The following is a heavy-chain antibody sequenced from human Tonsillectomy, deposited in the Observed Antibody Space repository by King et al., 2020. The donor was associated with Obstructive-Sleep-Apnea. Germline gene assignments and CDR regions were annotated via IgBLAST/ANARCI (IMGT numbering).Heavy chain of an antibody. CDR2: IWYDGSNK. Sequence: VQLVESGGGVVQPGRSLRLSCAASGFTFSNYGMHWVRQAPGKGLEWVAVIWYDGSNKYYADSVKGRFTVSRDNSKNTLYLQMNSLRAEDTAVYYCATNRGYYGDSLYYLDHWGQGTLVTVSS. D-gene: IGHD4-17*01. J-gene: IGHJ4*02. CDR1: GFTFSNYG. V-gene: IGHV3-33*01. CDR3: ATNRGYYGDSLYYLDH.